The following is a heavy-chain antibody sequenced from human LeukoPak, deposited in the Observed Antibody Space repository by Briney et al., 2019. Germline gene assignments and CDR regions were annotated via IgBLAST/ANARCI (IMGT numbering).Heavy chain of an antibody. J-gene: IGHJ3*02. D-gene: IGHD3-10*01. CDR3: ARNLWFGESSDAFNI. V-gene: IGHV1-2*02. CDR2: MNPSSGGT. Sequence: ASVKVSCKAPGYTFTGYYLHWVRQAPGQGPEWMGWMNPSSGGTKFAQKFQGRVTTTRDTSISTAYMELSRLKSDDTAVYYCARNLWFGESSDAFNIWGQGTMVTVSS. CDR1: GYTFTGYY.